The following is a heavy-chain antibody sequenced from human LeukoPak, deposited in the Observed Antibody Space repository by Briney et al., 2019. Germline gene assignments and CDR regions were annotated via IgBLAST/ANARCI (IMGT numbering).Heavy chain of an antibody. CDR3: AREKYSSDSYYYYYYGMDV. D-gene: IGHD6-25*01. CDR2: IYYSGST. CDR1: GGSISSSSYY. Sequence: SETLSLTCTVSGGSISSSSYYWGWIRQPPGKGLEWIGSIYYSGSTYYNPSLKSRVTISVDTSKNQFSLKLSSVTAADTAVYYCAREKYSSDSYYYYYYGMDVWGQGTTVTVSS. J-gene: IGHJ6*02. V-gene: IGHV4-39*02.